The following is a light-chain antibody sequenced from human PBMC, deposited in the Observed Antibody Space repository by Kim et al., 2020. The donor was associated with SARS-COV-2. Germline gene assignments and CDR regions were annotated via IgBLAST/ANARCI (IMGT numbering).Light chain of an antibody. V-gene: IGLV3-19*01. CDR1: SLRNYY. CDR2: GKN. CDR3: NSRDSSGNHLV. Sequence: SSELTQDPAVSVALGQTVRITCQRDSLRNYYASWYQQKPGQAPVVVIYGKNNRPSGIPDRFSGSSSGNTASLTITGAQAEDEADYYCNSRDSSGNHLVFG. J-gene: IGLJ2*01.